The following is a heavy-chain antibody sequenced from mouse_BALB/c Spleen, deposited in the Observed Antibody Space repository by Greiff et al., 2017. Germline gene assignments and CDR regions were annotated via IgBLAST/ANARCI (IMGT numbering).Heavy chain of an antibody. CDR1: GYSITSGYS. CDR2: IHYSGST. CDR3: ARAYGHYWYFDV. D-gene: IGHD2-10*02. J-gene: IGHJ1*01. Sequence: EVKLQESGPDLVKPSQSLSLTCTVTGYSITSGYSWSWIRQSPGNILEWMGYIHYSGSTNYNPSLKSRISITRDTSKNQFFLQLNSVTTEDTATYYCARAYGHYWYFDVWGAGTPVTVSS. V-gene: IGHV3-1*02.